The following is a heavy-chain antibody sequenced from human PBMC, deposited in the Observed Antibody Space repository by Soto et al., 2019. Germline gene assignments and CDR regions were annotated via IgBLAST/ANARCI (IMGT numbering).Heavy chain of an antibody. J-gene: IGHJ4*02. Sequence: QVQLVEFGGGLVKPGGSLSLSCAASGFTLSDYYMSWIRQAPGKGLEWVSYISSSSSSTTYTNDADSVKGRFTISRDNAKNSLYLQMNSLRVEDTAVYFCARDKTDYAAWSYDYCGQGTLVTVSS. D-gene: IGHD3-10*01. CDR1: GFTLSDYY. V-gene: IGHV3-11*05. CDR2: ISSSSSSTTYT. CDR3: ARDKTDYAAWSYDY.